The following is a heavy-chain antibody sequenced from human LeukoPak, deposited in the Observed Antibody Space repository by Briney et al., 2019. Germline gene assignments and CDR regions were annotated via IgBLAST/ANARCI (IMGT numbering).Heavy chain of an antibody. Sequence: PGGSLRLSCAASGFTVSSNYLSWVRQAPGKGLEWVSIIYSGGSTSYADSVKGRFTISRDNSKNTLYLQMNSLRAEDTAVYYCAREDYGAFAYWGQGTPVTVSS. J-gene: IGHJ4*02. CDR1: GFTVSSNY. D-gene: IGHD4-17*01. CDR2: IYSGGST. V-gene: IGHV3-66*01. CDR3: AREDYGAFAY.